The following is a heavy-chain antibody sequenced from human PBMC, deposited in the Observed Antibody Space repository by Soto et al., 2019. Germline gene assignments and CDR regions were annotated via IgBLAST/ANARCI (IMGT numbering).Heavy chain of an antibody. Sequence: PGGSLRLSCAASGFDFSTFGMHWVRQAPGKGLEWVAVISYDGSNKYYADSVKGRFTISRDNSKNTLYLQMNSLRAEDTAVYYCAKDRAEGPIYSSSWYSGFDPWGQGTLVTVSS. CDR2: ISYDGSNK. J-gene: IGHJ5*02. CDR1: GFDFSTFG. CDR3: AKDRAEGPIYSSSWYSGFDP. V-gene: IGHV3-30*18. D-gene: IGHD6-13*01.